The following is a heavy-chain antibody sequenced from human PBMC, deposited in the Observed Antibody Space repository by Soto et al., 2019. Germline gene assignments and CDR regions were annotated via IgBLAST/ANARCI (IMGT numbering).Heavy chain of an antibody. CDR3: AKDEKGVIADYFDC. Sequence: HPGGSLRLSCAASGFTFSDYGMSWVRQAPGKGLEWVSGVSGSGDSGTGDRTYYADSVKGRFTISRDNSKNTLYLQMNSLRVEDTAVYYCAKDEKGVIADYFDCWGQGTLVTVSS. CDR1: GFTFSDYG. D-gene: IGHD3-10*01. CDR2: VSGSGDSGTGDRT. V-gene: IGHV3-23*01. J-gene: IGHJ4*02.